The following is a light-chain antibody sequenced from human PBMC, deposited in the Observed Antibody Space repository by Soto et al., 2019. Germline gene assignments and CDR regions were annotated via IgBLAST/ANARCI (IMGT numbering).Light chain of an antibody. CDR1: SSDVGAYVY. CDR2: DVY. Sequence: QSALTQPRSVSGSPGQSVTISCTGTSSDVGAYVYVSWYQNQPGSAPKLIIYDVYKRPSGVPDRFSGSKSGDTASLTISGLQADDEADYYCCSYAGTYTDVFGTGTKLTVL. V-gene: IGLV2-11*01. CDR3: CSYAGTYTDV. J-gene: IGLJ1*01.